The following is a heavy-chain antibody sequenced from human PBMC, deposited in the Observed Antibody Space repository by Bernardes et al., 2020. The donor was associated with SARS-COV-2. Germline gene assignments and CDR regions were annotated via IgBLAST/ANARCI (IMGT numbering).Heavy chain of an antibody. J-gene: IGHJ4*02. D-gene: IGHD4-17*01. Sequence: GGSLRLSCAASGFTFISYGMHWVRQAPGKGLEWVAVIWYDGSNKYYADSVKGRFTISRDNSKNTLYLQMNSLRVEDTAVYYCARDRSGTTVTSGVFDYWGQGTLATVSS. CDR3: ARDRSGTTVTSGVFDY. CDR2: IWYDGSNK. V-gene: IGHV3-33*01. CDR1: GFTFISYG.